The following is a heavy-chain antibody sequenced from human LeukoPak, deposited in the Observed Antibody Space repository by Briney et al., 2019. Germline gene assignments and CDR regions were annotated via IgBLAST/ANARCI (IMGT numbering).Heavy chain of an antibody. D-gene: IGHD3-22*01. J-gene: IGHJ4*02. Sequence: GGSLRLSCAASGFTVSSNYMSWVRRAPGKGLEWVSVIYSGGTTYYADSVKGRFTISRDNAKNTLYLQMNSLRAEDTAVYYCARAEDSSGYYDYWGQGTLVTVSS. V-gene: IGHV3-53*01. CDR2: IYSGGTT. CDR3: ARAEDSSGYYDY. CDR1: GFTVSSNY.